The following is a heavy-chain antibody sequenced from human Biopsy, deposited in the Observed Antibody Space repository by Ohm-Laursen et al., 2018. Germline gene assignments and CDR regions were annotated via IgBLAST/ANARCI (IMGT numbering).Heavy chain of an antibody. V-gene: IGHV4-59*01. CDR3: ARLYRLDDYWNDDPPDAFDV. Sequence: SETLSLTCTVSGGSIRSDYWSWIRQSPRKGLEWIGHISGRGATNYNPSLGGRVTISVDTSKNQFSLKLSSVTAADTAVFFCARLYRLDDYWNDDPPDAFDVWGQGTMVTVSS. J-gene: IGHJ3*01. CDR2: ISGRGAT. CDR1: GGSIRSDY. D-gene: IGHD3-3*01.